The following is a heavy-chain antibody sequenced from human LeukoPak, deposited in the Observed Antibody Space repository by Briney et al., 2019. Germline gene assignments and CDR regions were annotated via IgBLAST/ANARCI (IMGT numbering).Heavy chain of an antibody. CDR2: LNSDGSST. Sequence: GGSLRLSCAASGFTFSTYAMHWLRQAPGKGLEYVSALNSDGSSTYYANSVKGRFTISRDNSKNTLYLQMGSLRADDMAVYYCARALYDTSGYYYGDFDYWGQGTLVTVSS. J-gene: IGHJ4*02. CDR3: ARALYDTSGYYYGDFDY. V-gene: IGHV3-64*01. D-gene: IGHD3-22*01. CDR1: GFTFSTYA.